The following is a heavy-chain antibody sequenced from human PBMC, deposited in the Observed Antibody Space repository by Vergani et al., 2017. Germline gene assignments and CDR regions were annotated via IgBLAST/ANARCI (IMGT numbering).Heavy chain of an antibody. CDR1: GCTFSSYG. D-gene: IGHD6-13*01. Sequence: QVQLVESGGGVVQPGRSLRLSCAASGCTFSSYGMHWVRQAPGKGLEWVAVISYDGSNKYYADSVKGRFTISRDNSKHTLYLQMNSLRAEDTAVYYCAKDSGAAAGTLDYWGQGTLVTVSS. CDR3: AKDSGAAAGTLDY. V-gene: IGHV3-30*18. J-gene: IGHJ4*02. CDR2: ISYDGSNK.